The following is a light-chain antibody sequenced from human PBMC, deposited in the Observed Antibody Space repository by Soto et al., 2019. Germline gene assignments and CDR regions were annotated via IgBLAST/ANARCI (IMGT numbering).Light chain of an antibody. Sequence: QSALTQPASVSGSPGQAITISCTGTSSDVGGYDYVSWYQRHPGKDPRLMIYDVTNRPSGVSDRFSGYKSGNTASLTISGLRTEGEAGYYCSSHTSSSAVVFGGGTKVTVL. CDR2: DVT. J-gene: IGLJ2*01. CDR3: SSHTSSSAVV. V-gene: IGLV2-14*03. CDR1: SSDVGGYDY.